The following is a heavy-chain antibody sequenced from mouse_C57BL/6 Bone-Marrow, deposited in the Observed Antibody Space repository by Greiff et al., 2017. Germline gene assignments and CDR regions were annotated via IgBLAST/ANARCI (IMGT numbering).Heavy chain of an antibody. J-gene: IGHJ4*01. D-gene: IGHD2-3*01. CDR3: ARESSFLSFMDY. CDR1: GFTFSDYG. Sequence: EVQLVESGGGLVKPGGSLKLSCAASGFTFSDYGMHWVRQTPEKGLEWVAYISSGSSTTYYADKVKGRFTISRDNATNTLYLQMTSLRSEDTAMYYGARESSFLSFMDYWGQGTSVTVSS. CDR2: ISSGSSTT. V-gene: IGHV5-17*01.